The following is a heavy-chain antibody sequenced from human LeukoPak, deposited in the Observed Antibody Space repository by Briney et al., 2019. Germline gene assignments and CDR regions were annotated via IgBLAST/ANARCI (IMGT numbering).Heavy chain of an antibody. CDR1: GGSISSGGYY. CDR2: IYYSGST. CDR3: ASYCSGGSCYNPSFDY. V-gene: IGHV4-31*03. J-gene: IGHJ4*02. Sequence: PSETLSLTCTVSGGSISSGGYYWSWIRQRPGKGLEWIGYIYYSGSTYYNPSLKSRVTISVDTSKNQFSLRLSSVTAADTAVYYCASYCSGGSCYNPSFDYWGQGTLVTVSS. D-gene: IGHD2-15*01.